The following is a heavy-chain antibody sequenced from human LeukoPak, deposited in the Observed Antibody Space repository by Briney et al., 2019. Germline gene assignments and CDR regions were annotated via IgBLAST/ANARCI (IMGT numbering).Heavy chain of an antibody. CDR3: ARILVVVAATPGWFDP. Sequence: GESLKISCKGSGYSFTSYRISWVGKLPGKGLEMFGIIFPGDSDTRYSPSFQGQVTISADKSISTAYLQWSSLKASDTAMYYCARILVVVAATPGWFDPWGQGTLVTVSS. CDR1: GYSFTSYR. J-gene: IGHJ5*02. CDR2: IFPGDSDT. V-gene: IGHV5-51*01. D-gene: IGHD2-15*01.